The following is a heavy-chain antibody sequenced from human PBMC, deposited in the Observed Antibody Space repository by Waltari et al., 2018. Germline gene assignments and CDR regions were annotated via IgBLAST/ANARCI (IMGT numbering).Heavy chain of an antibody. Sequence: EVQLLESGGGLVQPGGSLRLSCAASGFTFGNSERGGVRQAPGKGLEWISGISGSSSSTYYADSVKGRFTISRDNSKNTLYLQMNSLRVEDTAVYFCAKVEGGIVTRYYALDIWGQGTMVTVSS. D-gene: IGHD3-16*02. J-gene: IGHJ3*02. CDR2: ISGSSSST. CDR3: AKVEGGIVTRYYALDI. V-gene: IGHV3-23*01. CDR1: GFTFGNSE.